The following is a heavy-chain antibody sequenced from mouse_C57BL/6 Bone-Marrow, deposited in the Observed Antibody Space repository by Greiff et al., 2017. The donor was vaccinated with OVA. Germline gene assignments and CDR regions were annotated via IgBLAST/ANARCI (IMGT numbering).Heavy chain of an antibody. D-gene: IGHD1-1*01. CDR1: GYTFTSYW. Sequence: QVQLQQPGAELVRPGTSVKLSCKASGYTFTSYWMHWVKQRPGQGLEWIGVIDPSDSYTNYNQKFKGQATLTVDTSSSTAYMQLSSLTSEDSAVYYCARSLTVVEEGDYWGQGTTLTVSS. CDR2: IDPSDSYT. J-gene: IGHJ2*01. CDR3: ARSLTVVEEGDY. V-gene: IGHV1-59*01.